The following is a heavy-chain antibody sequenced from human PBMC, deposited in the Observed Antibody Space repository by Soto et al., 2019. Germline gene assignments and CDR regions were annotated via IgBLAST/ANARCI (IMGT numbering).Heavy chain of an antibody. Sequence: PSETLSLTCAVYGGSFSGYYWSWIRQPPGKGLEWIGEINHSGSTNYNPSLKSRVTISVDTSKNQFSLKLSSVTAADTAVYYCARDGWSYWLDYWRQGTLVTVSS. J-gene: IGHJ4*02. V-gene: IGHV4-34*01. CDR1: GGSFSGYY. D-gene: IGHD1-26*01. CDR2: INHSGST. CDR3: ARDGWSYWLDY.